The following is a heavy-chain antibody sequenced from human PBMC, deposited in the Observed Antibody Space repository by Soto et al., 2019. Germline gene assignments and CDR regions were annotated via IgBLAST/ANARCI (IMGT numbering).Heavy chain of an antibody. CDR2: INHSGST. J-gene: IGHJ5*02. D-gene: IGHD3-3*02. CDR1: GGSFSGYY. V-gene: IGHV4-34*01. CDR3: ASPKIAFYNWFDP. Sequence: PSETPSLTCAVYGGSFSGYYWTWIRQPPGTGLEWIGEINHSGSTNYNPSLKSRVTISVDTSKNQFSLKLTSVTAADTAVYYCASPKIAFYNWFDPWGQRTLVTVSS.